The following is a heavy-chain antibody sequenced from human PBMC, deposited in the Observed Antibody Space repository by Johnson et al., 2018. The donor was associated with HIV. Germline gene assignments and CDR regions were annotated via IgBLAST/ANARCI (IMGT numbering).Heavy chain of an antibody. V-gene: IGHV3-20*04. Sequence: EVQVLESGGGLVQPGGSLRLSCAASGFTFSNAWMSWVRQAPGKGLEWVSGISWNGGSTGYADSVKGRFTISRDNAKNSLYLQMNSLRAEDTAVYYCARDRRPYYYDSSGYDAFDIWGQGTMVTVSS. J-gene: IGHJ3*02. D-gene: IGHD3-22*01. CDR3: ARDRRPYYYDSSGYDAFDI. CDR2: ISWNGGST. CDR1: GFTFSNAW.